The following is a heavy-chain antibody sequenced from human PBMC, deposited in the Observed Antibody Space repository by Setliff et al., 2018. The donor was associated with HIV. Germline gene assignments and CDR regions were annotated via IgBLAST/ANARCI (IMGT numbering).Heavy chain of an antibody. J-gene: IGHJ3*02. CDR1: GGTFSSYA. CDR2: ISPYNGHT. CDR3: ATVGPTIWGAFDI. D-gene: IGHD3-16*01. V-gene: IGHV1-18*01. Sequence: ASVKVSCKASGGTFSSYAISWVRQAPGHGLEWMGWISPYNGHTNYAQNFQGRVTMTEDTSTDTAYMELSSLRSEDTAVYYCATVGPTIWGAFDIWGQGTMVTVSS.